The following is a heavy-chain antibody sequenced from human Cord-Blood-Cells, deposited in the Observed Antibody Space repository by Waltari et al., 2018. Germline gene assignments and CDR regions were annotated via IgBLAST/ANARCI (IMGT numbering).Heavy chain of an antibody. CDR3: AADQGGYSYGYFDY. J-gene: IGHJ4*02. CDR2: IVVGSGNT. V-gene: IGHV1-58*01. CDR1: GFTSTSSA. Sequence: QMHLLPSGPAVKKLGPSVKESCKASGFTSTSSAVQWLRQARGQRLEWIGWIVVGSGNTNYAQKFQERVTITRDMSTSTAYMELSSLRSEDTAVYYCAADQGGYSYGYFDYWGQGTLVTVSS. D-gene: IGHD5-18*01.